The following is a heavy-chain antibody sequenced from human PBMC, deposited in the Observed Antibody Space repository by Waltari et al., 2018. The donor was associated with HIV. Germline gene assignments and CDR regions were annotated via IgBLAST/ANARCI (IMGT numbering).Heavy chain of an antibody. CDR2: IYHSGST. J-gene: IGHJ4*02. CDR3: ARDSIAVAGTDH. CDR1: GYSISSGFY. D-gene: IGHD6-19*01. V-gene: IGHV4-38-2*02. Sequence: QVQLPESGPGLVKPSETLSLTCTVSGYSISSGFYWGWIRQPPGKGLEWIGSIYHSGSTYYNPSLKSRVTISVDTSKNQFSLKLSSVTAADTAVYYCARDSIAVAGTDHWGQGTLVTVSS.